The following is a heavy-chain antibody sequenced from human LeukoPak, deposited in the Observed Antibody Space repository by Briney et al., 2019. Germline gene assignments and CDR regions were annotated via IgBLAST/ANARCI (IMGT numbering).Heavy chain of an antibody. CDR1: GYTFTTDG. CDR2: INTNTGNP. J-gene: IGHJ6*03. D-gene: IGHD6-13*01. Sequence: GASVKVSCKTSGYTFTTDGISWVRQAPGQGLEWMGWINTNTGNPTYAQGFTGRFVFSLDTSVSTAYLQISSLKAEDTAVYYCARVSGTAAAETGRYYYYMDVWGKGTTVTVSS. CDR3: ARVSGTAAAETGRYYYYMDV. V-gene: IGHV7-4-1*02.